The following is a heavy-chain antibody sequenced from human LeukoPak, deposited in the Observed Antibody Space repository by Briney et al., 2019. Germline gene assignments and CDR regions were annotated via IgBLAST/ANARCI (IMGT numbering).Heavy chain of an antibody. CDR2: IYTSGST. D-gene: IGHD5-24*01. Sequence: ETSETLSLTCTVSGGSISSYYWSWIRQPPGKGLEWIGYIYTSGSTNYNPSLKSRVTISVDTSKNQFSLKLSSVTAADTAVYYCAREVSRDGYNLLRDWGQGTLVTVSS. J-gene: IGHJ4*02. V-gene: IGHV4-59*01. CDR3: AREVSRDGYNLLRD. CDR1: GGSISSYY.